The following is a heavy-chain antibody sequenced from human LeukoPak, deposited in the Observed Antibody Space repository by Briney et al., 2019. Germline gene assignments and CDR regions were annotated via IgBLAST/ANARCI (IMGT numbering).Heavy chain of an antibody. J-gene: IGHJ4*02. CDR2: ISGSGSST. V-gene: IGHV3-23*01. D-gene: IGHD1-26*01. Sequence: GGSLRLSCAASGFTFSSYAMNWVRQAPGKGLQRVSAISGSGSSTDYADSVKGRFTISRHNSKHTLFLQMNSLRAEDTAVYYCAKGKKVDGTYGPDCWGQGTLVTVGS. CDR1: GFTFSSYA. CDR3: AKGKKVDGTYGPDC.